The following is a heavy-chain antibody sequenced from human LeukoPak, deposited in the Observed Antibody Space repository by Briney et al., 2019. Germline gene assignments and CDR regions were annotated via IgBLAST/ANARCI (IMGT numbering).Heavy chain of an antibody. Sequence: SETLSLTCTVSGGSISSSSYYWSWIRQPPGKGLEWIGYIYYSGSTNYNPSLKSRVTISVDTSKNQFSLKLSSVTAADTAVYYCARIPSTAAGPFDYWGQGTLVTVSS. D-gene: IGHD4-17*01. CDR1: GGSISSSSYY. CDR2: IYYSGST. V-gene: IGHV4-61*05. CDR3: ARIPSTAAGPFDY. J-gene: IGHJ4*02.